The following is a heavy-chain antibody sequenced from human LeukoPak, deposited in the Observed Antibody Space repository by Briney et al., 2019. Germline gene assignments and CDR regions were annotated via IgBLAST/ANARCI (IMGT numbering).Heavy chain of an antibody. CDR3: ARDEGTTGTKKPHFFDY. Sequence: SVKVSCKASGGTFSSYAISWVRQAPGQGLEWMGGINPNCGTANYAQKFQGRVTITADESTSTAYMELSSLRSEDTAVYYCARDEGTTGTKKPHFFDYWGPGTLVTVSS. J-gene: IGHJ4*02. V-gene: IGHV1-69*01. CDR2: INPNCGTA. CDR1: GGTFSSYA. D-gene: IGHD1-1*01.